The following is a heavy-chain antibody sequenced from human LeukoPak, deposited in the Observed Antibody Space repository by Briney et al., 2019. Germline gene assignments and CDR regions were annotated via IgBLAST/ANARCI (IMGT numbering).Heavy chain of an antibody. V-gene: IGHV3-64*01. CDR1: GFTFSSYA. Sequence: GGSLRLSCAASGFTFSSYAMHWVRQAPGKGLEYVSGISSNGGSTYYANSVKGRFTISRDNSKNIVRLQMGSLRVEDTAVYHCARMTLYGSGTVDWGQGILVTVSS. CDR3: ARMTLYGSGTVD. D-gene: IGHD3-10*01. J-gene: IGHJ4*02. CDR2: ISSNGGST.